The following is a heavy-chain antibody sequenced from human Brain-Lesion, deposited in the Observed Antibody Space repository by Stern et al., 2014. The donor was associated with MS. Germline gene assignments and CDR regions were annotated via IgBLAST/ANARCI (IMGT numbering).Heavy chain of an antibody. CDR3: ARRGDSSSSGFDY. Sequence: VQLVESGAEVKKPGESLKISCKGSGYRFTSNWIGWVRQMPGKGLEWMGIIRPGDSVTRYSPSFQGQVTISADKSISTAYLQWSSLQASDTAMYYCARRGDSSSSGFDYWGQGTLVIVSS. CDR1: GYRFTSNW. CDR2: IRPGDSVT. J-gene: IGHJ4*02. D-gene: IGHD6-6*01. V-gene: IGHV5-51*01.